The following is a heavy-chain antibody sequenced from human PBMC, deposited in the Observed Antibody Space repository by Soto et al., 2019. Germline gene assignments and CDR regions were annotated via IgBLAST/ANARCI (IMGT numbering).Heavy chain of an antibody. D-gene: IGHD2-2*01. CDR3: ARDLLHCSSISCPPDAFDI. CDR1: GYTFTSYG. J-gene: IGHJ3*02. Sequence: ASVKVSCKASGYTFTSYGISWVRQAPGQGLEWMGWISAYNGNTNYAQKLQGRVTMTTDTSTSTAYMELRSLRSDDTAVYYCARDLLHCSSISCPPDAFDIWGKGIMVTVSS. CDR2: ISAYNGNT. V-gene: IGHV1-18*01.